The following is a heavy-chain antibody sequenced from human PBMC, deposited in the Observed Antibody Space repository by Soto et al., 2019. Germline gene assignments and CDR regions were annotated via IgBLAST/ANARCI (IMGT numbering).Heavy chain of an antibody. CDR3: ARDPSSLVGANPNNWFDP. CDR2: ITPIFGTA. Sequence: ASVKLSCKASGGTFSSYAISWVRQAPGQGLEWMGGITPIFGTANYAQKFQGRVTITADKSTSTAYMELSSLRSEDTAVYYCARDPSSLVGANPNNWFDPWGQGTLVIVSS. J-gene: IGHJ5*02. CDR1: GGTFSSYA. V-gene: IGHV1-69*06. D-gene: IGHD1-26*01.